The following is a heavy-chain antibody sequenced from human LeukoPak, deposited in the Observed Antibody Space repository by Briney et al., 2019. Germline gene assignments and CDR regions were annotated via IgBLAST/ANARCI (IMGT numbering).Heavy chain of an antibody. Sequence: GGSLRLSCAASGFIFRDYSMNWVRQAPGKGLEWLSYTSTSSSTIYYADSVKGRFTISRDNAKNSLYLQMNSLRAEDTAVYYCAREASGTDLYYYYYYMDVWGKGTTVTVSS. CDR1: GFIFRDYS. CDR2: TSTSSSTI. V-gene: IGHV3-48*01. J-gene: IGHJ6*03. CDR3: AREASGTDLYYYYYYMDV. D-gene: IGHD2-21*01.